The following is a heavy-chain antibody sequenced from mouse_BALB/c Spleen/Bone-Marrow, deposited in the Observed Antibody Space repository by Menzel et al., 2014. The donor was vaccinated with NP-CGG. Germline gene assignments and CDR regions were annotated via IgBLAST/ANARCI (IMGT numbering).Heavy chain of an antibody. J-gene: IGHJ3*01. CDR3: AREKVFYGIFWFFF. CDR2: INPYDSET. D-gene: IGHD2-1*01. Sequence: VQLQESGTEAVRPGASVKLSCTASSYSFTTYWMNWVKQRPGQGLGRIGMINPYDSETRLNQKFKDKATVTVDKYSSTAYMQLNSPTSEDPAVYYCAREKVFYGIFWFFFCAPGTLVTVSA. CDR1: SYSFTTYW. V-gene: IGHV1S82*01.